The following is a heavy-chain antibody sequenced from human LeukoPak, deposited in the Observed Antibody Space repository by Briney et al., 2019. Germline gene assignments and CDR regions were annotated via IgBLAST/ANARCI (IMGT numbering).Heavy chain of an antibody. V-gene: IGHV3-48*02. CDR2: ISSSSSII. J-gene: IGHJ3*02. CDR1: GFTFSTYS. CDR3: AGDGRTAFDI. Sequence: GGSLRLSCVASGFTFSTYSMSWVRQAPGKGLEWVSYISSSSSIIYHADSVKGRFTTSRDNAKNSLYLQMNSLRDEDTAVYYCAGDGRTAFDIWGQGTMVTVSS.